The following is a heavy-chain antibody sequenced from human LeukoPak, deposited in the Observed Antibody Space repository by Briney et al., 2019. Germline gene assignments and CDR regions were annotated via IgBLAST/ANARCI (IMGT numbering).Heavy chain of an antibody. CDR1: GFTFSSYA. CDR3: AKWKYSNSGIDDY. CDR2: ISGSGDNT. D-gene: IGHD6-6*01. J-gene: IGHJ4*02. V-gene: IGHV3-23*01. Sequence: GGSLRLSCEASGFTFSSYAMSWVRQVPGKGLEWVSVISGSGDNTYYADSVKGRFTISRDNSKNMLYLQMNSLRAEDTAVYYCAKWKYSNSGIDDYWGQGILVTVSS.